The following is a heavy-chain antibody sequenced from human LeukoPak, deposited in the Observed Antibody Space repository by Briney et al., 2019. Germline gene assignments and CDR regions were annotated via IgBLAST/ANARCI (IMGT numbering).Heavy chain of an antibody. CDR3: ARETAAASFDP. Sequence: GESLKISCKGSGYSFTSYYMHWVRQAPGQGLEWMGIINPSGGSTSYAQKFQGRVTMTRDTSTSTVYMELSSLRSEDTAVYYCARETAAASFDPWGQGTLVTVSS. CDR1: GYSFTSYY. CDR2: INPSGGST. D-gene: IGHD6-13*01. J-gene: IGHJ5*02. V-gene: IGHV1-46*03.